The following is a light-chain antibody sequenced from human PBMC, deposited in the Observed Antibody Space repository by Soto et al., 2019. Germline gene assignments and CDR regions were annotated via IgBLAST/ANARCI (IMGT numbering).Light chain of an antibody. Sequence: AIQMTQSPFYLSASVGDRVTITCRASQDIKNDLGWHQQKPGRAPKLLIYAATSLESGVPSRFSGSGSGTYFTLTISGLQPEDVATYFCLQDYSYPRTFGQGTKVDIK. V-gene: IGKV1-6*01. CDR2: AAT. CDR1: QDIKND. CDR3: LQDYSYPRT. J-gene: IGKJ1*01.